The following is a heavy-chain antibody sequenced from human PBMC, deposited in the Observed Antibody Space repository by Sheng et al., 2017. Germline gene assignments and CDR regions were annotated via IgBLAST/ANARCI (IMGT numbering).Heavy chain of an antibody. J-gene: IGHJ3*02. CDR1: GGSISSYY. CDR3: ARDSYYYDSQSAFDI. Sequence: QVQLQESGPGLVKPSETLSLTCTVSGGSISSYYWSWIRQPPGKGLEWIGYIYYSGSTNYNPSLKSRVTISVDTSKNQFSLKLSSVTAADTAVYYCARDSYYYDSQSAFDIWGQGTMVTVSS. V-gene: IGHV4-59*01. D-gene: IGHD3-22*01. CDR2: IYYSGST.